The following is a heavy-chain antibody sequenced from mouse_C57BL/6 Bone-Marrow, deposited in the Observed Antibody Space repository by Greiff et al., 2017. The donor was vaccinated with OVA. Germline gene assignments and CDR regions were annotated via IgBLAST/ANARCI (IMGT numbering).Heavy chain of an antibody. Sequence: VKLVESGAELVRPGASVKLSCKASGYTFTDYYINWVKQRPGQGLEWIARIYPGSGNTYYNEKFKGKATLTAEKASSTAYMQLSSLTSEDSAVYFCARLNGSSYLDYWGQGTTLTVSS. CDR3: ARLNGSSYLDY. J-gene: IGHJ2*01. V-gene: IGHV1-76*01. CDR1: GYTFTDYY. CDR2: IYPGSGNT. D-gene: IGHD1-1*01.